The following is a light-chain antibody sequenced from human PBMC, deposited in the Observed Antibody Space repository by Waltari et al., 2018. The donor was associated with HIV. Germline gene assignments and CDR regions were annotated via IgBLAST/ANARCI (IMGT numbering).Light chain of an antibody. V-gene: IGLV2-14*01. CDR2: AVN. J-gene: IGLJ3*02. Sequence: QSALTQPASVSGSPGQSITISCTGSSSDVGSYSYVSWYQQHPAKAPKLIIYAVNYRPSGVANLFSGSKSGKTASLTISGLQAEDEADYYCNSYTSISTWVFGGGTKLTVL. CDR3: NSYTSISTWV. CDR1: SSDVGSYSY.